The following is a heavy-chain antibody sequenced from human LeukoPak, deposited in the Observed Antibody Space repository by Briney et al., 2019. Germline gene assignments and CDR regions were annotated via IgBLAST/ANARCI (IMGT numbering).Heavy chain of an antibody. D-gene: IGHD6-19*01. J-gene: IGHJ4*02. Sequence: EASVKVSCKASGYSFTAYYIHWVRQAPGQGLEWMGWINPNSGGTHYAQKFQGRVTMTRDTPISTAYMDLSRLTSDDTAVYYCARDGGRGWEFDYWGQGTLATVSS. CDR1: GYSFTAYY. CDR2: INPNSGGT. CDR3: ARDGGRGWEFDY. V-gene: IGHV1-2*02.